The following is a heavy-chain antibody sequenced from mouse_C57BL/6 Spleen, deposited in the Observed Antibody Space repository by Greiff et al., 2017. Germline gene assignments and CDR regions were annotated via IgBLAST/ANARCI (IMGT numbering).Heavy chain of an antibody. CDR2: IYPGDGDT. CDR1: GYAFSSSW. J-gene: IGHJ2*01. V-gene: IGHV1-82*01. Sequence: VQLQQSGPELVKPGASVKISCKASGYAFSSSWMNWVKQRPGKGLEWIGRIYPGDGDTNYNGKFKGKATLTADKPSSTAYMQLSSLTSEDSAVYFCARKGDWDFDYWGQGTTLTVSS. CDR3: ARKGDWDFDY. D-gene: IGHD4-1*01.